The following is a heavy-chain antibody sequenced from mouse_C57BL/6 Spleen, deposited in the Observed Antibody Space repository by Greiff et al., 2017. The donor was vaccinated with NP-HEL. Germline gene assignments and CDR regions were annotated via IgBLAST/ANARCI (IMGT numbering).Heavy chain of an antibody. Sequence: VKLQQSGPELVKPGASVKISCKASGYAFSSSWMNWVKQRPGKGLEWIGRIYPGDGDTNYNGKFKGKATLTADKSSSTAYMQLSSLTSEDSAVYFCARWDYGNYYFDYWGQGTTLTVSS. CDR3: ARWDYGNYYFDY. D-gene: IGHD2-1*01. CDR2: IYPGDGDT. V-gene: IGHV1-82*01. J-gene: IGHJ2*01. CDR1: GYAFSSSW.